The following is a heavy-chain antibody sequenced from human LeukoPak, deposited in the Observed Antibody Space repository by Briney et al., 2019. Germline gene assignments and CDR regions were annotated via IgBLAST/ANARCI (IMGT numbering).Heavy chain of an antibody. Sequence: GASVKVSCKASGYTFTSYDINWVRQATGQGLEWMGWMNPNSGNTGYAQKFQGRVTMTRNTSISTAYMELSSLRSEDTAVYYCARVRPRYSSGWYLTQRRVYAFDIWGQGTMVTVSS. J-gene: IGHJ3*02. D-gene: IGHD6-19*01. CDR3: ARVRPRYSSGWYLTQRRVYAFDI. CDR2: MNPNSGNT. CDR1: GYTFTSYD. V-gene: IGHV1-8*01.